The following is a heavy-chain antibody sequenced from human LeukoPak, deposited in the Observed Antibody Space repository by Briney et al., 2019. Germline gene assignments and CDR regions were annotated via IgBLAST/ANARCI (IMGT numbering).Heavy chain of an antibody. CDR1: GYSFTNYW. V-gene: IGHV5-51*01. D-gene: IGHD1-26*01. CDR2: NYPDDSDT. Sequence: GESLKISCKGYGYSFTNYWIGWVRQMPGKGLEWMGINYPDDSDTRYSPSFQGQVTISADRSMSTAYLQWSSLKASDTAMYYCARRAAEWELLDYWGQGTLVTVYS. CDR3: ARRAAEWELLDY. J-gene: IGHJ4*02.